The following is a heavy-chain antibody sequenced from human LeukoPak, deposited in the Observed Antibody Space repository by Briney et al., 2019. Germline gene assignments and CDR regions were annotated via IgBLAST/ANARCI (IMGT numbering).Heavy chain of an antibody. D-gene: IGHD6-19*01. Sequence: PGGSLRLSCAASGFTFSPYTMNWVRQAPGKGLEWVSSISSSSGFIYYADSVKGRFTISRDNAKNSLYLQMHSLRAEDTAVYYCARVGSSGWYDYWGQGTLVTVSS. V-gene: IGHV3-21*01. CDR3: ARVGSSGWYDY. CDR2: ISSSSGFI. J-gene: IGHJ4*02. CDR1: GFTFSPYT.